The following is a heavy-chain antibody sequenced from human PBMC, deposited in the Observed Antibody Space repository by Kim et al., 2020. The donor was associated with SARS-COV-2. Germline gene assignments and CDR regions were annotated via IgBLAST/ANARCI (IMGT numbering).Heavy chain of an antibody. Sequence: GGSLRLSCVATNTAFSDQYMDWVRQGPGKGLQWVGRISNKREGYTTEYAESVRGRFTISRDDSKKSLYLQMDSLQADDTAVYFCTRGYSEGPVYAFDIWGPGTLVTVSS. J-gene: IGHJ3*02. CDR1: NTAFSDQY. V-gene: IGHV3-72*01. D-gene: IGHD5-12*01. CDR3: TRGYSEGPVYAFDI. CDR2: ISNKREGYTT.